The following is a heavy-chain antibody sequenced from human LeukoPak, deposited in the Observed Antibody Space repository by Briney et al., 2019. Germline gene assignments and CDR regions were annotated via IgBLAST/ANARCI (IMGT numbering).Heavy chain of an antibody. V-gene: IGHV1-46*01. Sequence: GASVKVSCTASGYTFTIYYMHWVRQAPGQGPEWMGMINPSDGTTSYAQKFQGRVTMTRDTSTSTLYMELRSLRSEDTAVYYCARAPANKYDSRLPEDYWGQGTLVTVSS. CDR1: GYTFTIYY. CDR2: INPSDGTT. CDR3: ARAPANKYDSRLPEDY. D-gene: IGHD3-22*01. J-gene: IGHJ4*02.